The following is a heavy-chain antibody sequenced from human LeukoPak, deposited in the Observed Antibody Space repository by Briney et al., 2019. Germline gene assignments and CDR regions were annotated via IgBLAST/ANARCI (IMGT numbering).Heavy chain of an antibody. J-gene: IGHJ4*02. CDR1: GFTFSNAW. V-gene: IGHV3-15*01. CDR3: TTDRGSYYGY. CDR2: IKSKTDGGTT. Sequence: GGSVRRSCAASGFTFSNAWMSWLRQAPGKGLEWVGRIKSKTDGGTTDYAAPVKGRFTISRDDSKNTLYLQMNSLKTEDTAVYYCTTDRGSYYGYWGRRTLVTVSS. D-gene: IGHD1-26*01.